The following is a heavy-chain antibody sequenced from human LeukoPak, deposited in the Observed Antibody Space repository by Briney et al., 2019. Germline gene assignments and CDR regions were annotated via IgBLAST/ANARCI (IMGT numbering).Heavy chain of an antibody. D-gene: IGHD1-26*01. CDR2: ISSSSSYI. CDR1: GFTFSSYS. J-gene: IGHJ4*02. V-gene: IGHV3-21*01. CDR3: ARDLGAISSGY. Sequence: GGSLRLSCAASGFTFSSYSMNWVRQAPGQGLEWVSSISSSSSYIYYADSVKGRFTISRDNATNSLYLQMNSLRAEDTAVYYCARDLGAISSGYWGQGTLVTVSS.